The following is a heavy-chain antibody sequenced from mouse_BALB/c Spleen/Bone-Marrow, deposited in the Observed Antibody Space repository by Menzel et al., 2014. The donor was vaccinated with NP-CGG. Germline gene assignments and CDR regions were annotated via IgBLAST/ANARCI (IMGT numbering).Heavy chain of an antibody. J-gene: IGHJ2*01. D-gene: IGHD2-14*01. CDR3: AKKPTIGTIGY. CDR2: VWSGGST. Sequence: VQLQQSGPGLVQPSQSLSITCTVSGFSLTNYGEHWVRQSPGKGLEWLGVVWSGGSTDYNAAFISRLTISKDNSKGQVFFKMNSLQANDTAIYYCAKKPTIGTIGYWGQGTTLTVSS. CDR1: GFSLTNYG. V-gene: IGHV2-2*02.